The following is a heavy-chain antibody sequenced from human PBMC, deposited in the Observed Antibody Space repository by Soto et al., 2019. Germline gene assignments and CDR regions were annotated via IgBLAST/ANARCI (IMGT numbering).Heavy chain of an antibody. CDR2: VKTDGST. V-gene: IGHV3-74*02. D-gene: IGHD5-12*01. CDR3: ARGIRGHYAFDV. Sequence: EVQLEESGGDLVQPGGSLRLSCGASGITFSSYWMHWVRQAPGKGLVWVSRVKTDGSTYYADSVKGRFTIFRDNAKNTLYLQMNSLTVEDTAVYYCARGIRGHYAFDVWGQGTMVTVSS. J-gene: IGHJ3*01. CDR1: GITFSSYW.